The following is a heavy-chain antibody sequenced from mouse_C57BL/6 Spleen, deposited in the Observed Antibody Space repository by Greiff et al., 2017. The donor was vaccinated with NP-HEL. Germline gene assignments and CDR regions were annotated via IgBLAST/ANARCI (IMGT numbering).Heavy chain of an antibody. CDR2: ISNGGGRT. J-gene: IGHJ2*01. CDR3: ARREVTGGFDY. Sequence: EVHLVESGGGLVQPGGSLKLSCAASGFTFSDYYMYWVRQTPEKRLEWVAYISNGGGRTYYPDTVKGRFTISRDNAKNTLYLQMSRLKSEDTAMYYCARREVTGGFDYWGQGTTLTVSS. D-gene: IGHD4-1*01. CDR1: GFTFSDYY. V-gene: IGHV5-12*01.